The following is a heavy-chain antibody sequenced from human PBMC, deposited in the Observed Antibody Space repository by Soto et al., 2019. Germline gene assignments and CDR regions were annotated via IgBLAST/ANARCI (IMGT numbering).Heavy chain of an antibody. D-gene: IGHD2-21*02. Sequence: GGSLRLSCAASGFTFSSYAMSWVRQAPGKGLEWVSAISGSGGSTYYADSVKGRFTISRDNSKNTLYLQMNSLRAEDTAVYYCAKDLEIVVVTAIRPRPEYFQHWGQGTLVTVSS. J-gene: IGHJ1*01. V-gene: IGHV3-23*01. CDR3: AKDLEIVVVTAIRPRPEYFQH. CDR1: GFTFSSYA. CDR2: ISGSGGST.